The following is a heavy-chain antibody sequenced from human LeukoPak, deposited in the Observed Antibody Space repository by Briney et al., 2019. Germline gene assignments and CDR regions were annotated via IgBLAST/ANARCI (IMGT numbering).Heavy chain of an antibody. D-gene: IGHD3-10*01. CDR3: ARGSMVRGEPTTQYYYYYYYMDV. CDR1: GFTVSSNY. CDR2: IYSGGST. V-gene: IGHV3-53*01. Sequence: QSGGSLRLSCAASGFTVSSNYMSWVRQAPGKGLEWVSIIYSGGSTFYADSVKGRFTISRDNSKNTLYLQMNSLRAEDTAVYYCARGSMVRGEPTTQYYYYYYYMDVWGKGTTVTISS. J-gene: IGHJ6*03.